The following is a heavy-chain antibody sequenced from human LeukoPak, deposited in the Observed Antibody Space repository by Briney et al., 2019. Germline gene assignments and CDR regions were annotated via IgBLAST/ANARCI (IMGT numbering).Heavy chain of an antibody. CDR2: IRYDGSNK. Sequence: PGGSLRLSCAASGFTFSSYGMHWVRQAPGKGLEWVAFIRYDGSNKYYADSVKGRFTISGDNPKNPLYLQMNSLRAEDTAVYYCAKDDYGDQYNFDYWGQGTLVTVSS. CDR1: GFTFSSYG. J-gene: IGHJ4*02. D-gene: IGHD4-17*01. CDR3: AKDDYGDQYNFDY. V-gene: IGHV3-30*02.